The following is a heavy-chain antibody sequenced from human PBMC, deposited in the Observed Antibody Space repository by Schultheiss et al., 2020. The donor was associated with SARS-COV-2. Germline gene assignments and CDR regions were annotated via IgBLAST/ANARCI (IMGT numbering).Heavy chain of an antibody. V-gene: IGHV2-5*08. CDR2: IYWDDDK. D-gene: IGHD1-26*01. Sequence: QTLSLTCAVYGGSFSGYYWRWIRQPPGKALEWLALIYWDDDKRYSPSLKSRLTITKDTSKNQVVLTMTNMDPVDTATYYCARIQWAAGTGFDLWGRGTLVTVSS. CDR3: ARIQWAAGTGFDL. CDR1: GGSFSGYY. J-gene: IGHJ2*01.